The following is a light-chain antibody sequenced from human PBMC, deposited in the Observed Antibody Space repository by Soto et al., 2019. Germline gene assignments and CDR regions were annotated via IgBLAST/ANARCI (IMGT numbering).Light chain of an antibody. J-gene: IGKJ3*01. V-gene: IGKV1-39*01. CDR2: AAS. Sequence: DIQMTQSPSSLSASVGDRVTITCRTSQDVNSYLNWYQHKPGKAPTLLIFAASTLQSGVPSRFSGGGTETDFTLTISSLQPEDYATYFCQQTYSMPPTFGPGTKVDIK. CDR3: QQTYSMPPT. CDR1: QDVNSY.